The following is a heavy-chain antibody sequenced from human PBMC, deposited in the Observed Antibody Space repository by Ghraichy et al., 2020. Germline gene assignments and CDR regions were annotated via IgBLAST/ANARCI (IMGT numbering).Heavy chain of an antibody. CDR1: GFTFSSYA. V-gene: IGHV3-23*01. CDR2: ISGSGGST. J-gene: IGHJ6*02. Sequence: GESLNISCAASGFTFSSYAMSWVRQALGKGLEWVSAISGSGGSTYYADSVKGRFTISRDNSKNTLYLQMNSLRAEDTAVYYCANPNYDFWSGYQYYYYYGMDVWGQGTTVTVSS. D-gene: IGHD3-3*01. CDR3: ANPNYDFWSGYQYYYYYGMDV.